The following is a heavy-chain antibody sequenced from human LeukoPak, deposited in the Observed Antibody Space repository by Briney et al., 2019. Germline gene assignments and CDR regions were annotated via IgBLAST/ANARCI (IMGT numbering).Heavy chain of an antibody. V-gene: IGHV3-23*01. Sequence: GGSLRLSCAASGFTFSSYGMSWVRQAPGKGLKWVSAISGSGGSTYYADSVKGRFTISRDNSKNTLYLQMNSLRAEDTAVYYCANWYYDSSGYYWPDAFDIWGQGTMVTVSS. D-gene: IGHD3-22*01. CDR3: ANWYYDSSGYYWPDAFDI. CDR2: ISGSGGST. CDR1: GFTFSSYG. J-gene: IGHJ3*02.